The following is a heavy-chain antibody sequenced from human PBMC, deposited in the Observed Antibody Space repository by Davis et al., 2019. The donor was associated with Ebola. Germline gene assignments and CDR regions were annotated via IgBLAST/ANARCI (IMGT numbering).Heavy chain of an antibody. CDR2: IYYNGRT. D-gene: IGHD3-16*01. CDR3: TRDRHDSRAYGF. J-gene: IGHJ4*02. V-gene: IGHV4-39*07. Sequence: SETLSLTCSVSGGSISRGTYYWGWVRQPPGKGLERIGAIYYNGRTYYNSSLEGRVTISLDTSKNQFSLRLNSVTAADTATYFCTRDRHDSRAYGFWGQGQMVTVSS. CDR1: GGSISRGTYY.